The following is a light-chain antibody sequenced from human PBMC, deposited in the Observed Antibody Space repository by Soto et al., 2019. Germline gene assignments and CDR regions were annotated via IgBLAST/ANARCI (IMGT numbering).Light chain of an antibody. CDR3: QQYKNWPPLT. Sequence: EIVMTQSPATLSVSPGETATLSCRASQSVTYNLAWYQQKPGQGPRLLIYGAFTSATAIPARFSGSGSGTEFTLTISSLQSEDFAVYYCQQYKNWPPLTFGGGTKVEIK. CDR2: GAF. J-gene: IGKJ4*01. V-gene: IGKV3-15*01. CDR1: QSVTYN.